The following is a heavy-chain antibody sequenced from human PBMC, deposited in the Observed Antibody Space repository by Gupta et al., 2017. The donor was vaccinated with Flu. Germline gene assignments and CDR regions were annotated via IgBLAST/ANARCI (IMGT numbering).Heavy chain of an antibody. J-gene: IGHJ4*02. CDR3: ATSDSRISRKAHYFDY. Sequence: APGQGLEWMGEIIPVFGSANYAQRFKGRVTITADEPTGIAYMELSSLRSEDTAFYYCATSDSRISRKAHYFDYWGQGTLVTVSS. D-gene: IGHD2-21*01. V-gene: IGHV1-69*01. CDR2: IIPVFGSA.